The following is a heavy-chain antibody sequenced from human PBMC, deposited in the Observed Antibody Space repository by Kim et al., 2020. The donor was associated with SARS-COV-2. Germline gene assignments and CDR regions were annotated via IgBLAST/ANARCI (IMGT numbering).Heavy chain of an antibody. CDR3: ARGDLTSSVGILEWFASDGMDV. D-gene: IGHD3-3*01. CDR2: ISSSGSTI. Sequence: GGSLRLSCAASGFTFSDYYMSWIRQAPGKGLEWVSYISSSGSTIYYADSVKGRFTISRDNAKNSLYLQMNSLRAEDTAVYYCARGDLTSSVGILEWFASDGMDVWGQGTTVTVSS. V-gene: IGHV3-11*01. J-gene: IGHJ6*02. CDR1: GFTFSDYY.